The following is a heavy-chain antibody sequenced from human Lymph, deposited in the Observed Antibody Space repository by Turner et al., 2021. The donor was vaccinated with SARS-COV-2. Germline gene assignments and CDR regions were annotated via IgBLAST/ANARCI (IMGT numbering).Heavy chain of an antibody. Sequence: QVQRVQSGAEVKKPGASVKVSCKVSGYTLTELSMHWGRQAPGKGLEWMGGFDPEDGEIIYAQKFQGRVTMTEDTSTDTAYMELSSLRSEDTAVYYCATVLCTGSSCYYYGMDVWGQGTTVTVSS. D-gene: IGHD2-15*01. V-gene: IGHV1-24*01. CDR3: ATVLCTGSSCYYYGMDV. CDR1: GYTLTELS. J-gene: IGHJ6*02. CDR2: FDPEDGEI.